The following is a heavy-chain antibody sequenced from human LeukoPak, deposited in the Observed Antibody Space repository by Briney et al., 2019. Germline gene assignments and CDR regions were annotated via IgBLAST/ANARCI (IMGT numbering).Heavy chain of an antibody. D-gene: IGHD6-13*01. V-gene: IGHV1-18*01. J-gene: IGHJ4*02. Sequence: ASVKVSCKASGYTFTSYGISWVRQAPGQGLEWMGWISAYNGNTNYAQKLQGRVTMTTDTSTSTAYMELRSLRSDDTAVYYCARLRRSSSWHRSEFFDYWGQGTLVTVSS. CDR3: ARLRRSSSWHRSEFFDY. CDR2: ISAYNGNT. CDR1: GYTFTSYG.